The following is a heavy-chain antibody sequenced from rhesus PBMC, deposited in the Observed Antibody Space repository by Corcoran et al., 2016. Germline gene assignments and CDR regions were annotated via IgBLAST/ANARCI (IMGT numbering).Heavy chain of an antibody. V-gene: IGHV4-169*01. CDR3: ATSGVVTEPNY. D-gene: IGHD3-16*01. CDR2: IYGSGSST. CDR1: GGSISSSY. J-gene: IGHJ4*01. Sequence: QLQLQESGPGLVKPSETLSVTCAVSGGSISSSYWSWIRQAPGKGLEWVGYIYGSGSSTNYHPSLKRRVTLSVDTSKNQLSLKLSSVTAADTAVYYCATSGVVTEPNYWGQGVLVTVSS.